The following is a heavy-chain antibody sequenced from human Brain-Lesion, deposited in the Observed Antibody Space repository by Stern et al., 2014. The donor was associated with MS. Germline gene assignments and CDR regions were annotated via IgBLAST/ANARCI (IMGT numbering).Heavy chain of an antibody. D-gene: IGHD5-12*01. Sequence: QVQLQESGPGLVKPSETLSLTCSVSGGSISRSTYYWGWIRQPPGKGLEWIGSIYYSGTTYSNPSLKSRVTIDTSTNQFSLRLTSVTAADTAVYYCARHDGWLPHYWSQGTLVTVSS. CDR1: GGSISRSTYY. CDR2: IYYSGTT. CDR3: ARHDGWLPHY. V-gene: IGHV4-39*01. J-gene: IGHJ4*02.